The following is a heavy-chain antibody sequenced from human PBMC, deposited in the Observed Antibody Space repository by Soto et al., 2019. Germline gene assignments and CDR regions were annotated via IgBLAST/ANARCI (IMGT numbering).Heavy chain of an antibody. CDR3: ARLRIATNNYKWFDP. V-gene: IGHV4-31*03. D-gene: IGHD2-21*01. CDR1: GAALNGVNYY. J-gene: IGHJ5*02. CDR2: IYVTGAV. Sequence: TLSLTCRVSGAALNGVNYYWSWIRQVPGKGLEWIGHIYVTGAVDYNPSLRDRITISQDTSERQFSLNLRLVTAADTAVYYCARLRIATNNYKWFDPWGQGTLVTVSS.